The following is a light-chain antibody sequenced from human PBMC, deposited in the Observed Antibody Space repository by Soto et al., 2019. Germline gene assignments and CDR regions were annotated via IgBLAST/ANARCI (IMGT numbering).Light chain of an antibody. CDR2: KSS. J-gene: IGKJ1*01. CDR3: QQYGA. V-gene: IGKV1-5*03. Sequence: IHMTNSPSTLSASFWHRFTITCRASASISSWLAWYQQQPGKAPKLLIYKSSILENGVPSRFSGGGSGTEFTLTISSLQPDDFATYYCQQYGAFGQGTKVDIK. CDR1: ASISSW.